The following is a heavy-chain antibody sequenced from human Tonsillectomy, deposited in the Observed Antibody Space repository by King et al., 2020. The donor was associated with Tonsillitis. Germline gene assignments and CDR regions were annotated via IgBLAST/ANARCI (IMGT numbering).Heavy chain of an antibody. V-gene: IGHV1-2*02. Sequence: VQLVPSGAEVKKPGASVKVSCKASGYTFTGYYMHWVRQAPGQGLEWMGWINPNSGGTNYAQKFQGRVTMTRDTSISTAYMELSRLRSDDTAVYYCARADLITMVRGGNIDYWGQGTLVTVSS. CDR1: GYTFTGYY. CDR2: INPNSGGT. D-gene: IGHD3-10*01. J-gene: IGHJ4*02. CDR3: ARADLITMVRGGNIDY.